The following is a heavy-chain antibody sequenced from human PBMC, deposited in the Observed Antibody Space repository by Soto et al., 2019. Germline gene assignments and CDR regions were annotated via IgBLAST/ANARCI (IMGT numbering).Heavy chain of an antibody. CDR2: IYYSGTT. J-gene: IGHJ4*02. CDR1: GYSISSSNW. V-gene: IGHV4-28*01. D-gene: IGHD1-26*01. CDR3: ARREIQGPIDY. Sequence: QVQLQESGPGLVKPSDTLSLTCAVSGYSISSSNWWGWIRQHPGKGLEWIGYIYYSGTTYYNPSLKSRVTMSVDTSKNQFSLKMTAVTAVDTAVYYCARREIQGPIDYWGQGTLVTVSS.